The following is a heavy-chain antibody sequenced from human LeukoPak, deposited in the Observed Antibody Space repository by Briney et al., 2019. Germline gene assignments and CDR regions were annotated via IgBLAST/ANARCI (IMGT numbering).Heavy chain of an antibody. CDR3: AELGITMIGGV. J-gene: IGHJ6*04. CDR1: GFTFSSYG. D-gene: IGHD3-10*02. V-gene: IGHV3-30*18. CDR2: ISYDGSNK. Sequence: PGGSLRLSCAASGFTFSSYGMHWVRQAPGKGLEWVAFISYDGSNKYYADSVKGRFTISRDNAKNSLYLQMNSLRAEDTAVYYCAELGITMIGGVWGEGTTVTISS.